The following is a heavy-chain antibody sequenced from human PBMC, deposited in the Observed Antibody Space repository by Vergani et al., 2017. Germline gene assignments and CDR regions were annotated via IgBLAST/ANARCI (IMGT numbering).Heavy chain of an antibody. CDR1: GYDLSTHA. CDR3: VRAKRGLRAWSAGDI. CDR2: INTNTGTP. D-gene: IGHD3-10*01. J-gene: IGHJ4*02. V-gene: IGHV7-4-1*02. Sequence: QVQLVQSGSELRKPGASVKVACKASGYDLSTHALPWVRQAPGHGLEWMGWINTNTGTPMYAQGFTGRSVYSLDPYVNTAFLQINGLTAEYTALYYCVRAKRGLRAWSAGDIWGQGTVVTVSS.